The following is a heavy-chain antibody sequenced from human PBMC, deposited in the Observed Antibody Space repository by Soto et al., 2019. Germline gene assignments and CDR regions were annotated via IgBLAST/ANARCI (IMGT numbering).Heavy chain of an antibody. V-gene: IGHV3-33*01. D-gene: IGHD3-22*01. J-gene: IGHJ4*02. CDR3: ARDKKDRYYDSSSLSN. CDR1: GFTFSSYG. Sequence: QPGGSLRLSCAASGFTFSSYGMHWVRQAPGKGLEWVAVIWYDGSNKYYADSVKGRFTISRDNSKNTLYLQMNSLRAEDTAVYYCARDKKDRYYDSSSLSNWGQGTLVTVSS. CDR2: IWYDGSNK.